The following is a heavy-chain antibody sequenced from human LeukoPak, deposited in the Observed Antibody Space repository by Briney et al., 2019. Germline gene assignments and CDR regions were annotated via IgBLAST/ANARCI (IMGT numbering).Heavy chain of an antibody. CDR1: GFIFSDYW. D-gene: IGHD5-24*01. CDR2: IKHDGSEK. Sequence: PGGSLRPSCAASGFIFSDYWMSWVRQAPGKGLEWVANIKHDGSEKFYVDSVKGRFTISRDYAKNSLYLQMNSLRAEDTAVYYCARGVDGYNPANDYWGQGTLVTVSS. J-gene: IGHJ4*02. CDR3: ARGVDGYNPANDY. V-gene: IGHV3-7*05.